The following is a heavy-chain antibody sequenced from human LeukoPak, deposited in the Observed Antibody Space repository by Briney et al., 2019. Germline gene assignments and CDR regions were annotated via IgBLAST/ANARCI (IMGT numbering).Heavy chain of an antibody. Sequence: SETLSLTCAVYGASFSGYYWSWIRQPPGKGLEWIGEINHSGSTNYNLSLKSRVTISVDTSKNQFSLKLSSVTAADTAVYYCARLQGVADYWGQGTLVTVSS. CDR3: ARLQGVADY. CDR1: GASFSGYY. D-gene: IGHD3-10*01. J-gene: IGHJ4*02. CDR2: INHSGST. V-gene: IGHV4-34*01.